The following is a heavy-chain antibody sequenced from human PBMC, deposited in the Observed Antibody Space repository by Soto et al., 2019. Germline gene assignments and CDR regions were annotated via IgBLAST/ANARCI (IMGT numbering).Heavy chain of an antibody. CDR1: GYTFTGYY. V-gene: IGHV1-2*04. Sequence: GASVKVSCKASGYTFTGYYMHWVRQAPGQGLEWMGWINPNSGGTNYAQKFQGWVTMTRDTSISTAYMELSRLRSDDTAVYYCAREISLQGAYYYYYGMDVWGQGTTVTVSS. CDR3: AREISLQGAYYYYYGMDV. J-gene: IGHJ6*02. D-gene: IGHD1-1*01. CDR2: INPNSGGT.